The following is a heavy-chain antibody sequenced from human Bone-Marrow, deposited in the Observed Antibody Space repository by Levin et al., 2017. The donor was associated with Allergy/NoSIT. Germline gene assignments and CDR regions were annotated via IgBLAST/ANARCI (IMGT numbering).Heavy chain of an antibody. CDR2: IYSGGST. CDR1: GFTVSSNY. CDR3: AVGLHSSSMDV. V-gene: IGHV3-53*01. D-gene: IGHD6-6*01. Sequence: GGSLRLSCAASGFTVSSNYMSWVRQAPGKGLEWVSAIYSGGSTYYADSVKGRFTISRDNSKNTLYLQMNSLRAEDTAVYYCAVGLHSSSMDVWGQGTTVTVS. J-gene: IGHJ6*02.